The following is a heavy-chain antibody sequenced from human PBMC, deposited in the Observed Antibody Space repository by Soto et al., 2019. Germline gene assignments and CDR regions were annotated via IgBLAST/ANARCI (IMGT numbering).Heavy chain of an antibody. CDR3: ARGSPNYFDWLSPYGMDV. D-gene: IGHD3-9*01. V-gene: IGHV1-69*06. CDR2: IIPIFGTA. Sequence: SVKVSCKASGGTFSSYAISWVRQAPGQGLEWMGGIIPIFGTANYAQKFQGRVTITADKSTSTAYMELSSLRSEDTAVYYCARGSPNYFDWLSPYGMDVWGQGTTGTVSS. J-gene: IGHJ6*02. CDR1: GGTFSSYA.